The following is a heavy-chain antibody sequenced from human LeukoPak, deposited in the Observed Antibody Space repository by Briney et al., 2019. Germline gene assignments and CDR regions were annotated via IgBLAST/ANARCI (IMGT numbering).Heavy chain of an antibody. CDR1: VGTFSSYA. D-gene: IGHD3-16*01. CDR3: ASGDSWGCPTCDYYYYYGMDV. Sequence: SSVKVSRKSSVGTFSSYAISWVRQAPGQGLDWMGGIIPIFGTANYAQKFQGRVTITADESTSTAYMELSSLRSEDTAVYYCASGDSWGCPTCDYYYYYGMDVWGQGTTVSVSS. V-gene: IGHV1-69*01. J-gene: IGHJ6*02. CDR2: IIPIFGTA.